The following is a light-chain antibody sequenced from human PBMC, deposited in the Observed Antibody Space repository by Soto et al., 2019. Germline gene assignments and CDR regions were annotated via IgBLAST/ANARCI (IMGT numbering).Light chain of an antibody. CDR1: QRISTY. V-gene: IGKV1-39*01. J-gene: IGKJ1*01. Sequence: DIQMPQSPSTLSAGVGDSVTITCRASQRISTYLNWYQQKPGKAPTLLIYAASSLQSGVPSRFSGGGSGTDFTLTINTLQPEDFATYFCQQCYSSPRTCGQGTKVEIK. CDR3: QQCYSSPRT. CDR2: AAS.